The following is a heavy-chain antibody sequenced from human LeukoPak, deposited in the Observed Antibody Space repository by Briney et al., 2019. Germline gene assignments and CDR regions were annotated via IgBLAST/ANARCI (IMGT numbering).Heavy chain of an antibody. J-gene: IGHJ4*02. CDR3: ARDKSGSYDY. D-gene: IGHD1-26*01. CDR1: GFILSDYN. Sequence: GGSLRLSCAASGFILSDYNMDWVRQAPGKGLEWIGRTGSKGNNYIREYAASVKGRFAISRDDSKSSVYLQVNSLTTEDTAVYYCARDKSGSYDYCGQGTLVTVSS. CDR2: TGSKGNNYIR. V-gene: IGHV3-72*01.